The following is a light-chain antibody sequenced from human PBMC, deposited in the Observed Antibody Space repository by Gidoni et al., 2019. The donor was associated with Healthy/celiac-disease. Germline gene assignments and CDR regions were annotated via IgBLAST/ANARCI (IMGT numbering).Light chain of an antibody. CDR2: QDS. J-gene: IGLJ1*01. V-gene: IGLV3-1*01. CDR1: KLGDKY. Sequence: SYELTQPPSVSVSPGQTASITCSGDKLGDKYACWYQQTPGQSPVLVIYQDSKRPSGIPERFSGSNSGNTATLTISGTQAMDEADYYCQAWDSSTYGFGTGTKVTVL. CDR3: QAWDSSTYG.